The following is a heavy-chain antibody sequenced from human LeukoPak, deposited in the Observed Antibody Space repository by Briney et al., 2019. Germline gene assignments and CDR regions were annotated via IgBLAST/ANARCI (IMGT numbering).Heavy chain of an antibody. J-gene: IGHJ4*02. CDR1: GFTFSSYW. D-gene: IGHD3-22*01. Sequence: GGSLRLSCAASGFTFSSYWMSWVRQAPGKGLVWVSRINSDGSSTSYADSVKGRFTISRDNAKNTLYLQMNSLRAEDTAVYYCASDGKFIKGYYYDSRGVDYWGQGTLVTVSS. CDR3: ASDGKFIKGYYYDSRGVDY. V-gene: IGHV3-74*01. CDR2: INSDGSST.